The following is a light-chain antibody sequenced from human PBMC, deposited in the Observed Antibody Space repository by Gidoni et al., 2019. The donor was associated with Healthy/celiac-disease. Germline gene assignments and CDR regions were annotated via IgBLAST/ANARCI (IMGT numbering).Light chain of an antibody. J-gene: IGKJ4*01. CDR3: QQSYSTPLT. CDR2: AAS. Sequence: DIQMTQSPSSLSASVEDRVTITCRASQSISSYLNWYQQKPGKAPKLLIYAASSLQRGFPSRFSGSGSGTDFTLTISSLQPEDFATYYCQQSYSTPLTFGGGTKVEIK. V-gene: IGKV1-39*01. CDR1: QSISSY.